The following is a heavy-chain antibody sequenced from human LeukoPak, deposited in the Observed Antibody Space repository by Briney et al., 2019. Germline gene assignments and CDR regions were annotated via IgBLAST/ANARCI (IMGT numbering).Heavy chain of an antibody. CDR2: IYPGDFDT. Sequence: GESLKISCKGSGYNFATYWIGWARQMPGKGLEWMGIIYPGDFDTRYNPSFQGQVTFSVDRSLSTAYLPWSSLKTSDTAIYYCAGLKIVPTAVAHWGQGTLVSVSP. CDR3: AGLKIVPTAVAH. D-gene: IGHD2-2*01. CDR1: GYNFATYW. V-gene: IGHV5-51*01. J-gene: IGHJ4*02.